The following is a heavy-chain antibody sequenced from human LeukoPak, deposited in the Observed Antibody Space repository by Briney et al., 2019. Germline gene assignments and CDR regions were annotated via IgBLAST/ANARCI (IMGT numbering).Heavy chain of an antibody. V-gene: IGHV4-59*13. J-gene: IGHJ5*02. CDR3: VRKIAAGSLTP. CDR2: IYSTGST. Sequence: SETLSLTCSVSNGFISGYYWTWILQPPGKRLEWLGYIYSTGSTNYNPSLKSRIAISVDTSKNQFYLNLTSVSAADTAVYFCVRKIAAGSLTPWGQGTLVTVSS. CDR1: NGFISGYY. D-gene: IGHD6-13*01.